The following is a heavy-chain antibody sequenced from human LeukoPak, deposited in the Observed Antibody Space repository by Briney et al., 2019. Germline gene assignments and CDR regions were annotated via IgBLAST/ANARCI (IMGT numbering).Heavy chain of an antibody. V-gene: IGHV1-46*01. CDR3: ARGDPDQLLGY. CDR1: GYTFTSYY. D-gene: IGHD2-2*01. J-gene: IGHJ4*02. CDR2: INPSGGST. Sequence: ASVKVSCKASGYTFTSYYMRWVRQAPGQGLEWMGIINPSGGSTSYAQKFQGRVTMTRDTSTSTVYTELSSLRSEDTAVYYCARGDPDQLLGYWGQGTLVTVSS.